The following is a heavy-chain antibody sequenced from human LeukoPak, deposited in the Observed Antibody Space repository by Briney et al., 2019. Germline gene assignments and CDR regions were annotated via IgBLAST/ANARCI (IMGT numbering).Heavy chain of an antibody. Sequence: PGGSLRLSCAASGFTFSSYSMNWVRQAPGKGLEWVSYISSSSSTIYYADSVKGRFTISRDNAKNSLYLQMNSLRAEDTAVYYCARDAEGYYDFWSGPWGYFDYWGQGTLVTVSS. V-gene: IGHV3-48*01. J-gene: IGHJ4*02. CDR3: ARDAEGYYDFWSGPWGYFDY. CDR1: GFTFSSYS. D-gene: IGHD3-3*01. CDR2: ISSSSSTI.